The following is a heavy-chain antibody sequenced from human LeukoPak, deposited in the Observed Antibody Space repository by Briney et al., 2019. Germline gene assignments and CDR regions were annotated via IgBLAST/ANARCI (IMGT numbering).Heavy chain of an antibody. J-gene: IGHJ4*02. Sequence: PSETLSLTCTVSGGSVSSGSYYWSWIRQPPGKGLEWIGYIYYSGSTNYNPSLKSRVTISVDTSKNQFSLKLSSVTAADTAVYYCARVDTAMVDYWGQGTLVTVSS. CDR1: GGSVSSGSYY. D-gene: IGHD5-18*01. CDR3: ARVDTAMVDY. CDR2: IYYSGST. V-gene: IGHV4-61*01.